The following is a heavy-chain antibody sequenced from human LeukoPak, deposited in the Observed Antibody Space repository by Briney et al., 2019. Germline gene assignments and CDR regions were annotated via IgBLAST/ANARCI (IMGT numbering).Heavy chain of an antibody. CDR1: GSTFDDYG. CDR2: INWNGDST. V-gene: IGHV3-20*04. D-gene: IGHD2-2*02. CDR3: ARCSRSSTDCYSEFDI. Sequence: GGSLRLSCAASGSTFDDYGMSWVRQGPGKGLEWVSAINWNGDSTGYVDSVRGRFTISRDNAKNSLYLQMNSLGAEDTALYYCARCSRSSTDCYSEFDIWGQGTMVTVSS. J-gene: IGHJ3*02.